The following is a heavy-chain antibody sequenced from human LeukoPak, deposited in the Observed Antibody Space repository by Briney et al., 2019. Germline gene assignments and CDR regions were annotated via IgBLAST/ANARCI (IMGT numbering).Heavy chain of an antibody. Sequence: GGSLRLSCAASGFTFSSYSMNWVRQAPGKGLEWVSSISSSSSYIYYADSVKGRFTISRDNAKNSLYLQMNSQRAEDTAVYYCARDYYYDSSGYFRRPIGYWGQGTLVTVSS. V-gene: IGHV3-21*01. CDR3: ARDYYYDSSGYFRRPIGY. CDR1: GFTFSSYS. CDR2: ISSSSSYI. J-gene: IGHJ4*02. D-gene: IGHD3-22*01.